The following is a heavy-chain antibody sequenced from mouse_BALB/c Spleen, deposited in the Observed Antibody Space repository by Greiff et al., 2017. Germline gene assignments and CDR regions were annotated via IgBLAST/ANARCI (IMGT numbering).Heavy chain of an antibody. D-gene: IGHD1-1*01. V-gene: IGHV14-4*02. CDR1: GFNFKDYY. CDR3: NAVRCPREY. J-gene: IGHJ4*01. Sequence: EVKLMESGAELVRSGASVKLSCTASGFNFKDYYMHWVKQRPEQGLEWIGGIDPENGDTEYAPKFQGKATMTADTSSNTAYLQLSSLTSEDTAVYYGNAVRCPREYGGQGTPVTVSS. CDR2: IDPENGDT.